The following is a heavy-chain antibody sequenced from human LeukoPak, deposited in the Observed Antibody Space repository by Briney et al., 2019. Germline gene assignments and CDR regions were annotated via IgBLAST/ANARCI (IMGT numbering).Heavy chain of an antibody. CDR3: ARDSGERGSGSYLIAY. CDR2: INPNSGGT. Sequence: GASVKVSCKASGYTFTGYYMHWVRQAPGQGLEWMGWINPNSGGTNYAQKFQGRATMTRDTSISTAYMELSRLRSDDTAVYYCARDSGERGSGSYLIAYWDQGTLVTVSS. CDR1: GYTFTGYY. J-gene: IGHJ4*02. V-gene: IGHV1-2*02. D-gene: IGHD3-10*01.